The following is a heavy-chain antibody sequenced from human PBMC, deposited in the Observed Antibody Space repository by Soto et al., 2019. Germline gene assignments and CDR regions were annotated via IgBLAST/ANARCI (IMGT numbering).Heavy chain of an antibody. Sequence: QVQLVQSGAEVKKPGSSVKVSCKASGGTFSSYTISWVRQAPGQGLEWMGRIIPILGIANYAQKFQGRVTITADKSTSTAYMELSSLRSEDTAVYYCPSQTPPIYGDKRYFDLWGRGTLVTVSS. V-gene: IGHV1-69*02. CDR1: GGTFSSYT. CDR2: IIPILGIA. J-gene: IGHJ2*01. CDR3: PSQTPPIYGDKRYFDL. D-gene: IGHD4-17*01.